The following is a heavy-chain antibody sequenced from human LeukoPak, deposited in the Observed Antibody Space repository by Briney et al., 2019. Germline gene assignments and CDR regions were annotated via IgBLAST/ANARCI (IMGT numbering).Heavy chain of an antibody. CDR3: AVEGGSGSYP. V-gene: IGHV4-61*02. J-gene: IGHJ5*02. Sequence: PSQTLSLTCTVSGGSISSGSYYWSWIRQPAGKGLEWIGRIYTSGSTNYNPSLKSRVTISVDTSKNQFSLKLSSVTAADTAVYYCAVEGGSGSYPWGQGILVTVSS. CDR2: IYTSGST. CDR1: GGSISSGSYY. D-gene: IGHD3-10*01.